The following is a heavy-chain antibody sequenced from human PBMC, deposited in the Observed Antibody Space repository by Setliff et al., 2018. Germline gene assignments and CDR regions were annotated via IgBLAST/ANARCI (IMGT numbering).Heavy chain of an antibody. V-gene: IGHV4-34*01. CDR1: GGSVSDYY. Sequence: SETLSLTCAVYGGSVSDYYWGWIRQPPGKGLEWVGNIGHTGSINYNPSLKSRLTISRDTSKNQVSLKLNPVTATDTAVYYCARDLGHGGDSDYWGQGILVTVSS. CDR3: ARDLGHGGDSDY. J-gene: IGHJ4*02. D-gene: IGHD2-21*02. CDR2: IGHTGSI.